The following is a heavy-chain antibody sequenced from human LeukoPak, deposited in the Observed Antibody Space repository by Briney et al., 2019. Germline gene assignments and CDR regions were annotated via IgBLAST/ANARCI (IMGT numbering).Heavy chain of an antibody. CDR1: GYTITGYY. J-gene: IGHJ3*01. CDR2: INPNTGDT. V-gene: IGHV1-2*06. CDR3: ARDPAGGTYDL. Sequence: ASVKVSCKASGYTITGYYMHWVRQAPGQGLEWMGRINPNTGDTNSARKFQGRVTMTRDTSISTVYMELSRLRSDDTAVYYCARDPAGGTYDLWGQGTMVTVSS.